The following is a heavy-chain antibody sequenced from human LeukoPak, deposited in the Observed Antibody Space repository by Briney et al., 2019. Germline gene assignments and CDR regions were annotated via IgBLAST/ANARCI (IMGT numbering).Heavy chain of an antibody. CDR2: IYNGGTT. D-gene: IGHD3-16*01. Sequence: VGSPRLSCAASGFPVSDNYMTWVRQAPGKGLEWDSVIYNGGTTKYADSVKGRFIISRDNSRNMLYLQMNSLRVEDTAVYYCARWPTMGGRWGQGTVDTVSS. V-gene: IGHV3-66*01. J-gene: IGHJ4*02. CDR3: ARWPTMGGR. CDR1: GFPVSDNY.